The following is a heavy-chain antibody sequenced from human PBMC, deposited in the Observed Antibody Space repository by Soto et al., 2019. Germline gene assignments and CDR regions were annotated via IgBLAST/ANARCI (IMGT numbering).Heavy chain of an antibody. V-gene: IGHV1-69*01. CDR1: GGTFSSYA. CDR3: APRRPRGYDSNSNFDY. CDR2: IIPIFGTA. Sequence: SVKVSCTASGGTFSSYAVSWVRQAPGQGLEWMGGIIPIFGTANYAQKFQGRVTVAADESTSTAYMELSSLRSEDTAVYYCAPRRPRGYDSNSNFDYWGQGTLVTVSS. J-gene: IGHJ4*02. D-gene: IGHD3-3*01.